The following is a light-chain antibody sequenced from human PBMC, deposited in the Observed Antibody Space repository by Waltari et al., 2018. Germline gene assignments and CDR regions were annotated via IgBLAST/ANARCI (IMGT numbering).Light chain of an antibody. CDR3: QQYNNWPPWT. Sequence: EIVMTQSPATLSVSPGERATLSCRASQSVSSNLAWYQQKPGQAPRLLIYGASTSATCIPARFSGSWSGTEFTLTISSLQSEDFAVYYCQQYNNWPPWTFGQGTKVEIK. V-gene: IGKV3-15*01. J-gene: IGKJ1*01. CDR1: QSVSSN. CDR2: GAS.